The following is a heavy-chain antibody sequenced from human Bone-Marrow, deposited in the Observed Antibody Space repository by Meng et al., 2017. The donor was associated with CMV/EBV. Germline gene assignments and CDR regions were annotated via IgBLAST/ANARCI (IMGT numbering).Heavy chain of an antibody. J-gene: IGHJ6*02. CDR2: IGTAGDT. V-gene: IGHV3-13*01. CDR1: GFTFSSYD. D-gene: IGHD3-16*01. Sequence: GESVKIFCAASGFTFSSYDMHWVRQATGKGLEWVSAIGTAGDTYYPGSVKGRFTISRESAKNSLYLQMNSLRAGDTAVYYCARVGQSLYGMDVWGQGTTVTFSS. CDR3: ARVGQSLYGMDV.